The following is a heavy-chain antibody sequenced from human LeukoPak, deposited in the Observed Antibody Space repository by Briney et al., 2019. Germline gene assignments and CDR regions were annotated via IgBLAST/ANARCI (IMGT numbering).Heavy chain of an antibody. J-gene: IGHJ4*02. CDR1: GYNFSSYS. CDR2: INSSSSYI. Sequence: GGSLRHSHASSGYNFSSYSMNWVRQAPGRGLKWGSSINSSSSYIYYAESVKGRFTISRDNAKNSLYLQMNNLRAEDTAVYYCARESEMLGYGDYGVDYWGQGTLVTVSS. D-gene: IGHD4-17*01. V-gene: IGHV3-21*01. CDR3: ARESEMLGYGDYGVDY.